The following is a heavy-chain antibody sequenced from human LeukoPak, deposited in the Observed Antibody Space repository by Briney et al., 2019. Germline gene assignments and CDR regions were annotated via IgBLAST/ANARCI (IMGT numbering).Heavy chain of an antibody. Sequence: SETLSLTCTVSGASVSAYYWTWIRQPPGKRLEWLGYIHDSGSANYNPSLNSRLTMSLDASKNQFSLKLSSVSATDTAVYYCVQVRLAGLFDPWGQGTLVTVSS. J-gene: IGHJ5*02. CDR3: VQVRLAGLFDP. V-gene: IGHV4-59*02. CDR2: IHDSGSA. CDR1: GASVSAYY. D-gene: IGHD3-3*02.